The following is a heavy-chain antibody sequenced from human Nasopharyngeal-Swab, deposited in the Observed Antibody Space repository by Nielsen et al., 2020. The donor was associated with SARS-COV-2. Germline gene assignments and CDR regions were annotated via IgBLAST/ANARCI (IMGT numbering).Heavy chain of an antibody. J-gene: IGHJ6*02. V-gene: IGHV3-30*18. Sequence: VRQALGKGLECVAFISYDGSNKYYADSVKGRFTISRDNSKNTLYLQMNSLRAEDTAVYYCAKDPIAAAGPPYYYYGMDVWGQGTTVTVSS. D-gene: IGHD6-13*01. CDR3: AKDPIAAAGPPYYYYGMDV. CDR2: ISYDGSNK.